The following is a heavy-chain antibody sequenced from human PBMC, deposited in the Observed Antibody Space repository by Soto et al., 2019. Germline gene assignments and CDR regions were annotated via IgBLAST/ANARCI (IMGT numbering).Heavy chain of an antibody. CDR2: MNPNSGNT. CDR3: TRERGARGWFDP. J-gene: IGHJ5*02. D-gene: IGHD3-10*01. V-gene: IGHV1-8*01. Sequence: QVQLVQSGAEVKKPGASVKVSCKASGYTFTSYDINWVRQGTGQGLEWMGWMNPNSGNTGYAQKFQGRVTMTRNTSISTAYMELSSLRSEDTAVYYCTRERGARGWFDPWGQGTLVTVSS. CDR1: GYTFTSYD.